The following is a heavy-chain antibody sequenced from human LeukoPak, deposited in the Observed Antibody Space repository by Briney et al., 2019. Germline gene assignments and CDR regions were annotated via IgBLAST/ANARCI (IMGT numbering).Heavy chain of an antibody. CDR1: GFTFSSYW. V-gene: IGHV3-74*01. CDR2: IKPGGSSI. J-gene: IGHJ4*02. D-gene: IGHD1-14*01. Sequence: PGRSLRLSCAASGFTFSSYWMHWVRQVPGKGPVWVARIKPGGSSIAYADSVKGRFTISRDNAKNTLYLQMDSLRAEDTGVYYCARSNQADDYWGQGTLVTVSS. CDR3: ARSNQADDY.